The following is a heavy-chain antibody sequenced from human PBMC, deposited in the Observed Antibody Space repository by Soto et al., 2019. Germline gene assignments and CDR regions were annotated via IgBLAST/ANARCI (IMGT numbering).Heavy chain of an antibody. CDR2: IYYSGST. J-gene: IGHJ4*02. D-gene: IGHD4-17*01. CDR1: GGSVSSGSYY. CDR3: ARIGTYDYGDYAHDY. Sequence: QVQLQESGPGLVKPSETLSLTCTVSGGSVSSGSYYWSWIRQPPGKGLEWIGYIYYSGSTNYNPSLKSRVTISVDTSKNQFSLKMSSVTAADTAVYYRARIGTYDYGDYAHDYWGQGTLVTVSS. V-gene: IGHV4-61*01.